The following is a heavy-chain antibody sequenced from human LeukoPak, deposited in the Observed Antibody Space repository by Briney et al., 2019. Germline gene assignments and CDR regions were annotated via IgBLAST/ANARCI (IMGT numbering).Heavy chain of an antibody. CDR3: ARAPMVRGVIISVPSYYFDY. CDR2: IYYSGST. Sequence: SQTLSLTCTVSGGSISSGGYYWSWIRQHPGKGLEWIGYIYYSGSTYYNPSLKSRVTMSVDTSKNQFSLKLSSVTAADTAVYYCARAPMVRGVIISVPSYYFDYWGQGTLVTVSS. V-gene: IGHV4-31*03. J-gene: IGHJ4*02. D-gene: IGHD3-10*01. CDR1: GGSISSGGYY.